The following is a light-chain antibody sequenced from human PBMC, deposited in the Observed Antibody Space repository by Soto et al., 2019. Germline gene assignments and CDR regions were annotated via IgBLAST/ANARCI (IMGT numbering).Light chain of an antibody. CDR3: QKYYSAPLT. J-gene: IGKJ4*01. CDR2: GAS. CDR1: QAIGNS. V-gene: IGKV1-27*01. Sequence: DIQMTQSPSSLSASVGDRVPITCRASQAIGNSLAWYQQKPGKVPKLLIYGASTLQSGVPSRFSGRGFGTDFTLTITSLQPEDVATYYCQKYYSAPLTFGGGTKVEIK.